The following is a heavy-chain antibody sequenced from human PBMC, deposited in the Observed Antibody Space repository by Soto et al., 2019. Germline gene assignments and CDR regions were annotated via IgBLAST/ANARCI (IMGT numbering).Heavy chain of an antibody. D-gene: IGHD3-10*01. CDR1: GYSFTSYS. V-gene: IGHV5-51*01. J-gene: IGHJ4*02. Sequence: GESLKISCKRSGYSFTSYSIGWVRQMPGKGLEWMGIIYPGDSDTRYSPSFQGQVTISADKSISTAYLQWSSLKASDTAMYYCTVINGEYYFDYWGKGTLVTVSS. CDR2: IYPGDSDT. CDR3: TVINGEYYFDY.